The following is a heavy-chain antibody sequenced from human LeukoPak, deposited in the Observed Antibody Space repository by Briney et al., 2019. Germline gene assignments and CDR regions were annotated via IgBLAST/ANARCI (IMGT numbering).Heavy chain of an antibody. J-gene: IGHJ6*02. CDR1: GYTFTSYY. Sequence: ASVKVSCKTSGYTFTSYYIHWVRQAPGQGLEWMGIINPSSGATNYAQKFQGRVTITRDTSTSTVYMELSSQRSEDTAVYYCARATNFYYYYGMDVWGQGTTVTVSS. D-gene: IGHD1-26*01. CDR3: ARATNFYYYYGMDV. CDR2: INPSSGAT. V-gene: IGHV1-46*01.